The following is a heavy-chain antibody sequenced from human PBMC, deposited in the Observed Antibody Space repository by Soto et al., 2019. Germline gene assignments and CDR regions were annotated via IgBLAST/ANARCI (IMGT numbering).Heavy chain of an antibody. CDR1: GFTLRGYA. Sequence: GGSLRLSCAASGFTLRGYAMSWVRQAPGKGLEWVSAIYSSGVTTHYADSMKGRFTISRDDSKNTLYLQMNSLRAEDTAVYYCAKDAYYGAGPFDFWGQRTLVTVSS. CDR2: IYSSGVTT. CDR3: AKDAYYGAGPFDF. J-gene: IGHJ3*01. D-gene: IGHD4-17*01. V-gene: IGHV3-23*01.